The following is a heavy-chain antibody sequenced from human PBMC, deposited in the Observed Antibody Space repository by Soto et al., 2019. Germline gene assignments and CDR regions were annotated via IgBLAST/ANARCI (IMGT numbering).Heavy chain of an antibody. CDR3: AKDGFGLTGANFDY. J-gene: IGHJ4*02. CDR2: ISWNSGSI. D-gene: IGHD7-27*01. V-gene: IGHV3-9*01. Sequence: EVQLVESGGGLVQPGRSLRLSCAASGFTFDDYAMHWVRQAPGKGLEWVSGISWNSGSIGYADSVKGRFTISRDNAKNSLYLQMNSLRAEDTALYYCAKDGFGLTGANFDYWGQGTLVTVSS. CDR1: GFTFDDYA.